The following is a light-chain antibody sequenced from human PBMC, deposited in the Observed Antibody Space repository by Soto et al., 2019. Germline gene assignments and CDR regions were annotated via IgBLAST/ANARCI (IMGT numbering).Light chain of an antibody. J-gene: IGKJ4*01. V-gene: IGKV3-11*01. Sequence: EIVLTQSPATLSLSPGEGATLSCRASQSVGSYLAWYQKKSGQPPRLLIYDASKRATDIPARFRGSGSGTDFTLTISSLAPEDFAIYYCQLCNSWPLTFGGGTKVES. CDR2: DAS. CDR1: QSVGSY. CDR3: QLCNSWPLT.